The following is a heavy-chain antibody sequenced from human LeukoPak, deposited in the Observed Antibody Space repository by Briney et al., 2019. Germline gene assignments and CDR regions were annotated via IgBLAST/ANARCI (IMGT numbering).Heavy chain of an antibody. CDR2: ISWNSGSI. CDR1: GFTFDDYA. CDR3: AKASGRVYYYYYMDV. D-gene: IGHD3-10*01. J-gene: IGHJ6*03. Sequence: GGSLRLSCAASGFTFDDYAMHWVRQAPGKGLEWVSGISWNSGSIGYADSVKGRFTISRDNAKNSLYLQMNSLRAEDMALYYCAKASGRVYYYYYMDVWGKGTTVTVSS. V-gene: IGHV3-9*03.